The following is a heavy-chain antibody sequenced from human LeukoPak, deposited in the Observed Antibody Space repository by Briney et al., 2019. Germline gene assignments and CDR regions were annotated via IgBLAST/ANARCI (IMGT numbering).Heavy chain of an antibody. CDR3: AKVYTAMVNYYFDY. CDR1: GFTFSSYA. Sequence: GRSLRLSCAASGFTFSSYAMHWVRQTPGKGLEWVAVISYYGSRKYYADSVKGRFTISRDNSKNTLYLQMSSLRADDTAVYYFAKVYTAMVNYYFDYWGQGTLGTVSS. V-gene: IGHV3-30*18. J-gene: IGHJ4*02. CDR2: ISYYGSRK. D-gene: IGHD5-18*01.